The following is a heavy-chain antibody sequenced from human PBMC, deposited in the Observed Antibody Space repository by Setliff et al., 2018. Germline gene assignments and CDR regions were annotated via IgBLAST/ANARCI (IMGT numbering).Heavy chain of an antibody. D-gene: IGHD6-19*01. CDR3: ATDRGWLDMFDY. J-gene: IGHJ4*02. CDR2: IRSKSDSYAT. V-gene: IGHV3-73*01. Sequence: PGGSLRLSCAASGFTFSVSAMYWVRQASGKGLEWVGRIRSKSDSYATIYAASVRGRFTISRDDSKNTAYLQMNSLKTEDTAVYYCATDRGWLDMFDYWGQGTLVTVSS. CDR1: GFTFSVSA.